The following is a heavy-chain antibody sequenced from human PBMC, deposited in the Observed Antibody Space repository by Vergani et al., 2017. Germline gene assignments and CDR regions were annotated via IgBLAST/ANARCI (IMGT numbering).Heavy chain of an antibody. Sequence: EVQLVESGGGLVQPGGSLRLSCAASGFTFSNYWMSWVRQAPGKGLEWVANIKQDGSEKYYVDSVKGRFTISRDNAKNSLYLQMNSLRAEDTAVDYCAREGSSSSAVYYYYYYYMDVWGKGTTVTVSS. J-gene: IGHJ6*03. CDR1: GFTFSNYW. V-gene: IGHV3-7*01. CDR3: AREGSSSSAVYYYYYYYMDV. D-gene: IGHD6-6*01. CDR2: IKQDGSEK.